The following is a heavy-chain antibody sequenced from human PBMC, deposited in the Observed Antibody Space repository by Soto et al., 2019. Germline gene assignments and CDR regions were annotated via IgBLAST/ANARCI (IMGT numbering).Heavy chain of an antibody. J-gene: IGHJ6*04. Sequence: PSETLSLTCTVSGGSISSYYWSWIRQPPGKGLEWIGYIYYSGSTNYNPSLKSRVTISVDTSKNQFSLKLSSVTAADTAVYYCARNSFLIGGGSSYGTDVWGKGTTVTVSS. V-gene: IGHV4-59*01. CDR1: GGSISSYY. D-gene: IGHD3-16*01. CDR2: IYYSGST. CDR3: ARNSFLIGGGSSYGTDV.